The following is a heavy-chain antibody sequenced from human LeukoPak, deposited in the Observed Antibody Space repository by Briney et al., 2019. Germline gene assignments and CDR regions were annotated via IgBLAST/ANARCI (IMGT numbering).Heavy chain of an antibody. CDR1: GGSISSGGYS. Sequence: PSETLSLTCAVSGGSISSGGYSWSWIRQPPGKGLEWIGYIYHSGSTYYNPSLKSRVTISVDTSKNQFSLKLSSVTAADTAMYYCARRAIYGMDVWGQGTTVTVSS. CDR2: IYHSGST. CDR3: ARRAIYGMDV. V-gene: IGHV4-30-2*01. J-gene: IGHJ6*02.